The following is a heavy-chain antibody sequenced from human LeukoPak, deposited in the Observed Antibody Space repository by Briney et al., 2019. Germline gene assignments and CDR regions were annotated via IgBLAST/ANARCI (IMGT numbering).Heavy chain of an antibody. CDR1: GGSFSGYY. Sequence: SETLSLTCAVYGGSFSGYYWSWIRQPPGKGLEWIGEINHSGSTNYNPSLKSRVTISVDTSKNQFSLKLSSVTAADTAVYYCASYTAITPTFDYWGQGTLVTVSS. J-gene: IGHJ4*02. D-gene: IGHD5-18*01. CDR3: ASYTAITPTFDY. V-gene: IGHV4-34*01. CDR2: INHSGST.